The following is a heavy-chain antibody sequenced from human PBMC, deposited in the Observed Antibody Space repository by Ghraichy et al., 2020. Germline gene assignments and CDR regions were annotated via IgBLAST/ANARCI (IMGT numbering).Heavy chain of an antibody. D-gene: IGHD2-21*02. CDR3: APSPHFVVVTASPYYFDY. CDR2: IYWNDDK. Sequence: SLTTSGVAVGWIRQPPGKALEWLALIYWNDDKRYSPSLKSRLTITKDTSKNQVVLTLTNMDPVDTATYYCAPSPHFVVVTASPYYFDYWGQGTLVTVSS. V-gene: IGHV2-5*01. J-gene: IGHJ4*02. CDR1: SLTTSGVA.